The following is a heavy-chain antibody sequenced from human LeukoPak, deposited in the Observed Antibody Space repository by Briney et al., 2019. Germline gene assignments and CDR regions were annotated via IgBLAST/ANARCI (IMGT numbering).Heavy chain of an antibody. D-gene: IGHD6-19*01. CDR3: ARDDAGIAVAGSRGD. CDR1: GFTFSSYS. CDR2: ISSSSSYI. V-gene: IGHV3-21*01. Sequence: GGSLRLSCAASGFTFSSYSMNWVRQAPGKGLEWVSSISSSSSYIYYADSVKGRFTISRDNAKNSLYLQMNSLRAEDTAVYYCARDDAGIAVAGSRGDWGQGTLVTVSS. J-gene: IGHJ4*02.